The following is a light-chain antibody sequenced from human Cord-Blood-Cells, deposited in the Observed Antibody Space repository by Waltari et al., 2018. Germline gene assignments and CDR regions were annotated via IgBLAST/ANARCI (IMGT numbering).Light chain of an antibody. Sequence: QSALTQPASVSGYPGQSITISCTGTSSDVGGYNYVSWYQQHPGKAPKLMIYDVSNRPSGVSNRFPGAKSGNTASLTISGLQAEDEADYYCSSYPSSSTLVFGGGTKLTVL. J-gene: IGLJ2*01. CDR1: SSDVGGYNY. CDR2: DVS. CDR3: SSYPSSSTLV. V-gene: IGLV2-14*01.